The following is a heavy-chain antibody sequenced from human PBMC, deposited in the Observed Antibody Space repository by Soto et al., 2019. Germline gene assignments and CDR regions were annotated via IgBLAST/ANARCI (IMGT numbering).Heavy chain of an antibody. CDR2: IYYSGST. CDR3: ARVFYSNDYGDYVALRPVAFDI. CDR1: GGSISSGGYY. V-gene: IGHV4-31*03. Sequence: SETLSLTCTVSGGSISSGGYYWSWIRQHPGKGLEWIGYIYYSGSTYYNPSLKSRVTISVDTSKNQFSLKLSSVTAADTAVYYCARVFYSNDYGDYVALRPVAFDIWGQGTMVTVSS. J-gene: IGHJ3*02. D-gene: IGHD4-17*01.